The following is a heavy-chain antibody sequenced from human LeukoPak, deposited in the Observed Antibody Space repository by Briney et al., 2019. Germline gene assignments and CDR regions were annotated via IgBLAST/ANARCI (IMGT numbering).Heavy chain of an antibody. CDR3: ATGGSRPGTSDI. CDR2: IYTTGST. CDR1: GGSLSSYY. J-gene: IGHJ3*02. D-gene: IGHD1-26*01. V-gene: IGHV4-4*07. Sequence: PSETLSLTCTVSGGSLSSYYWSWIRQPAGKGLEWIGRIYTTGSTNYNPSLKSRVTMSVDASKNQFSLRLRSVTAADTAVYYCATGGSRPGTSDIWGQGTMVTVSS.